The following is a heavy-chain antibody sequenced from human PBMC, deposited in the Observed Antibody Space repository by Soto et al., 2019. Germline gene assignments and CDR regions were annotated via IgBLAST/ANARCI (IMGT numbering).Heavy chain of an antibody. Sequence: QVQLQESGPGLVKPSQTLSLTCTVSGGSISSGGYYWSWIRQHPGKGLEWIGYIYYSGSTYYNPSLKSRVTISVDTSKNQFSLKLSSVTAADTAVYYCARGRHGDYDGTLDYWGQGTLVTVSS. D-gene: IGHD4-17*01. V-gene: IGHV4-31*03. J-gene: IGHJ4*02. CDR3: ARGRHGDYDGTLDY. CDR2: IYYSGST. CDR1: GGSISSGGYY.